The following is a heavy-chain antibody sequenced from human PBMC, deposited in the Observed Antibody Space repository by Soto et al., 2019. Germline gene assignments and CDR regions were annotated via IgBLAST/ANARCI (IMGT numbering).Heavy chain of an antibody. CDR3: TRDRSGSSGWYFDY. D-gene: IGHD1-26*01. CDR2: IRSKAYGGTT. CDR1: GFTFGDYA. J-gene: IGHJ4*02. V-gene: IGHV3-49*03. Sequence: GGSLRLSCTASGFTFGDYAMSWFRQAPGKGLEWVGFIRSKAYGGTTEYAASVKGRFTISRDDSKSIAYLQMNSLKTEDTAVYYCTRDRSGSSGWYFDYWGQGTLVTVSS.